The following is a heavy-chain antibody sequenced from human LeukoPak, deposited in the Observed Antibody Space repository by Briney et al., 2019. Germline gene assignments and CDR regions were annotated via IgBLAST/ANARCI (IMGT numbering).Heavy chain of an antibody. D-gene: IGHD3-22*01. Sequence: ASVKVSCMASGYTFTDYYLHWVRQAPGQGLEWMGWINPNSGGTNYAQKFQGWVTMTRDTSISTAYMELSRLRSDDTALYYCARGVVVKGYDYWGQGTLVTVSS. CDR2: INPNSGGT. CDR3: ARGVVVKGYDY. CDR1: GYTFTDYY. V-gene: IGHV1-2*04. J-gene: IGHJ4*02.